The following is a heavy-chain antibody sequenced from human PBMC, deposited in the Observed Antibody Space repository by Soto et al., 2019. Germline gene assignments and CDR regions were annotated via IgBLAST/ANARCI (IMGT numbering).Heavy chain of an antibody. D-gene: IGHD1-1*01. CDR1: GGSISRGGTGSY. J-gene: IGHJ4*02. CDR3: TSGHDAYKVRY. V-gene: IGHV4-31*01. CDR2: IYYTGNT. Sequence: QVQLQESGPGLVKPSQTLSLTCTVSGGSISRGGTGSYWTWIRQLPVKGLEWIGYIYYTGNTYYNPSLKSLPTLSIDTSENQFSLKLTSVTAADTTVYFCTSGHDAYKVRYWGQGTLVTVSS.